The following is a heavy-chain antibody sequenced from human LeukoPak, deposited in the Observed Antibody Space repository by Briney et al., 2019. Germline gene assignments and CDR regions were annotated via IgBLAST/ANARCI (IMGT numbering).Heavy chain of an antibody. CDR3: ARGVDYYENSGTIDY. D-gene: IGHD3-22*01. CDR1: GFTFSDYG. V-gene: IGHV3-33*01. CDR2: IWYDGSNK. Sequence: GGSLRLSCTASGFTFSDYGTHWVRQPPGKGLEWVAIIWYDGSNKTYEDSVKGRFTISRDNSKNTLYLQMNSLRAEDTAVYYCARGVDYYENSGTIDYWGQGTLVTVSS. J-gene: IGHJ4*02.